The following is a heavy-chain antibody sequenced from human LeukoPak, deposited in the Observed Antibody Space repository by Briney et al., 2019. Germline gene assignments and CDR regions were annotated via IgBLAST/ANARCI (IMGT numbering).Heavy chain of an antibody. D-gene: IGHD4-23*01. CDR3: LYGGNSGDWVY. V-gene: IGHV4-59*08. Sequence: NTGGSLRLSCAASGFTFSDYYMSWIRQPPGKGLEWIGYIYYSGSTNYNPSLKSRVTISVDTSKNQFSLKLSSVTAADTVVYYCLYGGNSGDWVYWGQGTLVTVSS. CDR1: GFTFSDYY. J-gene: IGHJ4*02. CDR2: IYYSGST.